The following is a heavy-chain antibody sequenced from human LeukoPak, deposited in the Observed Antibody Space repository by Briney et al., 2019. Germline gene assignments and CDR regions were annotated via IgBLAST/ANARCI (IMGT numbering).Heavy chain of an antibody. D-gene: IGHD1-26*01. CDR3: ARLGATAGGAFDY. Sequence: SETLSLTCTVSGGSISSSSYYWGWIRQPPGKGLEWIGSIYYSGSTYYNPSLKSRVTISVDTSKNQFSLKLSSVTAADTAVYYCARLGATAGGAFDYWGQGTLVTVSS. J-gene: IGHJ4*02. CDR1: GGSISSSSYY. CDR2: IYYSGST. V-gene: IGHV4-39*07.